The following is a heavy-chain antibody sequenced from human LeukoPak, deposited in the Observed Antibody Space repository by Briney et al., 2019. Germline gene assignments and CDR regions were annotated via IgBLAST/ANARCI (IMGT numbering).Heavy chain of an antibody. D-gene: IGHD1-26*01. CDR1: GFTFNSYG. J-gene: IGHJ4*02. Sequence: PGGSLRLSCAASGFTFNSYGMHWVRQAPGKGLEWVAFIRYDGSNKYYADSVKGRFTISRDNSKNTLYLQMNSLRVEDTAVYYCAKELVGATTYWGQGTLVTVSS. V-gene: IGHV3-30*02. CDR3: AKELVGATTY. CDR2: IRYDGSNK.